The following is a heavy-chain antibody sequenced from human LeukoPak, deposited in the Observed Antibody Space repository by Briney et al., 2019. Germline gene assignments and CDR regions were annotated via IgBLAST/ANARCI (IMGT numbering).Heavy chain of an antibody. CDR3: ARTGSSWLRKPSYYYYYMDV. J-gene: IGHJ6*03. CDR1: GYTFTSYD. V-gene: IGHV1-8*01. D-gene: IGHD6-13*01. CDR2: MNPNSGNT. Sequence: ASVKVSCKASGYTFTSYDINWVRQATGQGLEWMGWMNPNSGNTGYAQKFQGRVTMTRNTSISTAYMELSSLRSEDTAVYYCARTGSSWLRKPSYYYYYMDVWGKGTTVTVSS.